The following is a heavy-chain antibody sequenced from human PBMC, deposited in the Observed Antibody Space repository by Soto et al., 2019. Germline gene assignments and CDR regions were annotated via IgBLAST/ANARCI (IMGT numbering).Heavy chain of an antibody. J-gene: IGHJ5*02. Sequence: ASVKVSCKASGYTFTSYAMHWVRQAPGQRLEWMGWINAGNGNTKYSQKFQGRVTITRDTSAGTAYMELSSLRSEDTAVYYCARGYDFWSGPQDPWGQGTLVTVSS. CDR1: GYTFTSYA. D-gene: IGHD3-3*01. V-gene: IGHV1-3*01. CDR2: INAGNGNT. CDR3: ARGYDFWSGPQDP.